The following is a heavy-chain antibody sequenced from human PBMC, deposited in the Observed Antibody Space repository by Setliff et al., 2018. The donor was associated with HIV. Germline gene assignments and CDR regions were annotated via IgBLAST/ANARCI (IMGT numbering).Heavy chain of an antibody. D-gene: IGHD1-1*01. Sequence: ASVKVSCKASGYTFNTYGISWVRQAPGQGLEWMGVMSPSGGATSDAQGFRGRLTMTGDTSTTTVYMELRSLRSDGTAVYFCARGGNDWNQPADYWGQGTLVTVSS. CDR3: ARGGNDWNQPADY. CDR1: GYTFNTYG. CDR2: MSPSGGAT. J-gene: IGHJ4*02. V-gene: IGHV1-46*02.